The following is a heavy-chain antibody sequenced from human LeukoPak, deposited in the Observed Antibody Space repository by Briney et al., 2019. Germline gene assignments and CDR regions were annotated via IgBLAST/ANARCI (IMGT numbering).Heavy chain of an antibody. CDR1: GGSISSYY. CDR2: IYYSGST. CDR3: ARGRYGSGSYFDY. J-gene: IGHJ4*02. Sequence: SETLSLTCTVSGGSISSYYWSWIRQPLGKGLEWIGYIYYSGSTNYNPSLKSRVTISVDTSKNQFSLKLSSVTAADTAVYYCARGRYGSGSYFDYWGQGTLVTVSS. D-gene: IGHD3-10*01. V-gene: IGHV4-59*01.